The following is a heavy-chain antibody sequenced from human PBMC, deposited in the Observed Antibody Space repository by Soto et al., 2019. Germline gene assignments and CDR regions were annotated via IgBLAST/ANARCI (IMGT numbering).Heavy chain of an antibody. V-gene: IGHV3-30-3*01. CDR2: ISSDGSEE. Sequence: SVIVASLASKFTFSSYAMNWVRQAPGKGPVWVAFISSDGSEEYYTDSVKGRFSISRDASKNKLYLQMNSLRVEVMVVSYCAIRLGNTVSAFRGQGTM. J-gene: IGHJ3*01. CDR3: AIRLGNTVSAF. CDR1: KFTFSSYA. D-gene: IGHD7-27*01.